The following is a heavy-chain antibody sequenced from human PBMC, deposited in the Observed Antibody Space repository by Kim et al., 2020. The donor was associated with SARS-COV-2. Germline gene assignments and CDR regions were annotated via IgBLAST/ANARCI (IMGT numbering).Heavy chain of an antibody. V-gene: IGHV3-23*01. CDR3: AKDGRGHGDYHWFDS. J-gene: IGHJ5*01. Sequence: GGSLRLSCAASGFTLSNFAMTWVRQAPGKGLEWVSSISDGGDSTYYADSVKGRFTISRDNFKNMLYLQMNSLRAEDTAVYYCAKDGRGHGDYHWFDSWGRGTLVTVSP. CDR1: GFTLSNFA. D-gene: IGHD4-17*01. CDR2: ISDGGDST.